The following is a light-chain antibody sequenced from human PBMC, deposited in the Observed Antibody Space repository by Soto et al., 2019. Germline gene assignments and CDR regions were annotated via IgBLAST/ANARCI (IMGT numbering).Light chain of an antibody. V-gene: IGKV3-15*01. CDR1: QSVRSN. J-gene: IGKJ2*01. Sequence: EIVMTQSPVTLSVSPGERATLSCRASQSVRSNLAWYQHKPGQATSLLIYGAFTRATGIPARFSGTGSGTEFTLTISSLQSEDFALYYCQQYGSSPGTFGQGTKLEIK. CDR2: GAF. CDR3: QQYGSSPGT.